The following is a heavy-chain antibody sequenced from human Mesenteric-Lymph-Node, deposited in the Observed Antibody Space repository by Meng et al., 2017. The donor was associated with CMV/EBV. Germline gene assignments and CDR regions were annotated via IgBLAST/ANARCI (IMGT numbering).Heavy chain of an antibody. CDR3: ARDQYQLSSDTPFDC. J-gene: IGHJ4*02. D-gene: IGHD2-2*01. CDR1: GFTFSNAW. CDR2: ISSSGSTI. V-gene: IGHV3-11*04. Sequence: GESLKISCAASGFTFSNAWMSWVRQAPGKGLEWVSYISSSGSTIYYADSVKGRFTISRDNAKNSLYLQMNSLRAEDTAVYYCARDQYQLSSDTPFDCWGQGTLVTVSS.